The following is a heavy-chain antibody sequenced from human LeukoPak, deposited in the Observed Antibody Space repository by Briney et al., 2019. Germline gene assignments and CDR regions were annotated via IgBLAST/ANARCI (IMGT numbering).Heavy chain of an antibody. CDR2: ISYDGSNK. V-gene: IGHV3-30-3*01. CDR1: GFTFSSYA. CDR3: ARDWEVGELRYYFDY. J-gene: IGHJ4*02. Sequence: PGGSLRLSCAASGFTFSSYAMHWVRQAPGRGLEWVAVISYDGSNKYYADSVKGRFTISRDNSKNTLYLQMNSLRAEDTAVYYCARDWEVGELRYYFDYWGQGTLVTVSS. D-gene: IGHD3-10*01.